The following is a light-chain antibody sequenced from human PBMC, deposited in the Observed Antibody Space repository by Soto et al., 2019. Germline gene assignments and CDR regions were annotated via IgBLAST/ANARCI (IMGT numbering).Light chain of an antibody. J-gene: IGKJ2*01. V-gene: IGKV3-15*01. CDR3: QQYNNWPPYT. Sequence: ETVMPQSPATLSVSPGERATLSCRASQSVSSNLAWYQQKPGQAPRLLIYATSTRATGIPARFSGSGSGTEFTLTISSLQSEDFAVYYCQQYNNWPPYTFGQGTKLDIK. CDR1: QSVSSN. CDR2: ATS.